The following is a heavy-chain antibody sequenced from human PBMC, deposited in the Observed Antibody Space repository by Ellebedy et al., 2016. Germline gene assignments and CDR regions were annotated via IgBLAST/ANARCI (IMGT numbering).Heavy chain of an antibody. J-gene: IGHJ4*02. CDR2: IGGRPGST. Sequence: GGSLRLSXAGSGFTFTRHAMSWVRQAPGKGLEWVSEIGGRPGSTYYADSVKGRFTISRDNSKKSLYLQMNNLRSEDTAVYRCASAIDYWGQGTLVTVSS. CDR3: ASAIDY. CDR1: GFTFTRHA. V-gene: IGHV3-23*01.